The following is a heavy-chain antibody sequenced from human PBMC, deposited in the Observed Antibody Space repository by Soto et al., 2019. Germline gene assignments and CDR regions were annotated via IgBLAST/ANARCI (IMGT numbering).Heavy chain of an antibody. Sequence: QVQLQESGPGLVKPSQTLSLTCTVSGGSISSGGYYWNWIRQHPGKGLEWIGYIYYTGSTFYNPSLTSRVIISVGTSKKQFSRKLSSVTAADTAVYSCARDPVAGASPGYLDPWGQGILVTVS. V-gene: IGHV4-31*03. CDR3: ARDPVAGASPGYLDP. J-gene: IGHJ5*02. CDR2: IYYTGST. CDR1: GGSISSGGYY. D-gene: IGHD2-21*01.